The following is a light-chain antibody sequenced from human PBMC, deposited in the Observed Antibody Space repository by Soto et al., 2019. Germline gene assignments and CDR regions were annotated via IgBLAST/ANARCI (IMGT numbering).Light chain of an antibody. Sequence: QSVLTQPASVSGSPGQSITISCTGTSSDVGLYDYVSWYQQHPGKAPQLMIYAVSNRPSGVSNRFSASKSGNTASLFISGLQAADEADYYCSSYTSDSSYVFGSGTKVNVL. V-gene: IGLV2-14*01. CDR3: SSYTSDSSYV. CDR1: SSDVGLYDY. J-gene: IGLJ1*01. CDR2: AVS.